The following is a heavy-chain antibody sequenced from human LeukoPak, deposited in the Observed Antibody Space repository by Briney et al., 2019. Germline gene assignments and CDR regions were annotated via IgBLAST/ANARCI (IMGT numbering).Heavy chain of an antibody. CDR3: ARDRNWASRNWYLDL. V-gene: IGHV3-33*08. J-gene: IGHJ2*01. Sequence: PGGSLRLSCAASGFTFRNYGMHWVRQAPGKGLEWVAVIWYDGSNKLYADSVKGRFTFSRDNSKNTLYLQMNSLRAEDTAVYYCARDRNWASRNWYLDLRGRGTLVTVSS. CDR2: IWYDGSNK. CDR1: GFTFRNYG. D-gene: IGHD7-27*01.